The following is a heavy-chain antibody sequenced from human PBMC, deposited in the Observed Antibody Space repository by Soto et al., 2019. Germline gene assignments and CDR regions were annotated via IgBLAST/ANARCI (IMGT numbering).Heavy chain of an antibody. CDR2: MNPNSGNT. D-gene: IGHD2-8*01. J-gene: IGHJ6*03. CDR3: AGRAVLMVYATPSYYYYMDV. Sequence: GASVKVSCKASGYTFTSYDINWVRQATGQGLEWMGWMNPNSGNTGYAQKFQGRVTMTRNTSISTAYMELSSLRSEDTAVYYCAGRAVLMVYATPSYYYYMDVWGKGTTVTVSS. V-gene: IGHV1-8*01. CDR1: GYTFTSYD.